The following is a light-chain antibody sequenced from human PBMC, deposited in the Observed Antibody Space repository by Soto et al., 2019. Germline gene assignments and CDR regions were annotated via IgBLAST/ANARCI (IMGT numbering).Light chain of an antibody. J-gene: IGKJ1*01. V-gene: IGKV3-20*01. CDR3: QQYGSSGT. Sequence: IVFTQSPDSLSLSPGERTTVSCRASESVSNNYLAWYKQKPGQAPRLLIYGASNRATGIPDRFSGSGSGTDFTLTISRLEPEDFAVYYCQQYGSSGTFGQGTNVDIK. CDR1: ESVSNNY. CDR2: GAS.